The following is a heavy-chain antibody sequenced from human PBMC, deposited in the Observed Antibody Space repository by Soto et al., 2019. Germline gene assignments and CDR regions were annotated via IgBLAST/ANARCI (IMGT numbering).Heavy chain of an antibody. D-gene: IGHD3-22*01. V-gene: IGHV1-8*01. CDR3: ARADYYDRSGYLLPCGY. CDR2: MNPNSGNT. Sequence: QVQLVQSGAEVKKPGASVKVSCKASGYTFTSYDINWVRQATGQGLEWMGWMNPNSGNTGYAQKFQGRVTMSRNTSISTAYMELSSLRSEDTAVYYCARADYYDRSGYLLPCGYWGQGTLVTVSS. CDR1: GYTFTSYD. J-gene: IGHJ4*02.